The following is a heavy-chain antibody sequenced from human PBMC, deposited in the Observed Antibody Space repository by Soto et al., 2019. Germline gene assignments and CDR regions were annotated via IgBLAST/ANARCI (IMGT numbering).Heavy chain of an antibody. CDR1: GFTFSSFW. CDR2: INTDGSTT. J-gene: IGHJ4*02. Sequence: PGGSLRLSCAASGFTFSSFWMHWVRQAPGKGLVWVSRINTDGSTTNYADSVKGRFTISRDNADNTLYLQMNSLRADDTAVYYCARDIGGSSSSWGQGILVTVSS. CDR3: ARDIGGSSSS. V-gene: IGHV3-74*01. D-gene: IGHD6-6*01.